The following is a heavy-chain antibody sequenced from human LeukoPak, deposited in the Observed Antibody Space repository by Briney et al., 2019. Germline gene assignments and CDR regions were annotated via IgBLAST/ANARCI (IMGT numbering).Heavy chain of an antibody. V-gene: IGHV1-2*04. Sequence: GASVKVSCKASGYTFTGYYMHWVRQAPGQGLEWMGWINPNSGGTNYAQKFQGWVTMTRDTSICTAYMELSRLRSDDTAVYYCARALPEHIVVVTALEDAFDIWGQGTMVTVSS. D-gene: IGHD2-21*02. J-gene: IGHJ3*02. CDR2: INPNSGGT. CDR1: GYTFTGYY. CDR3: ARALPEHIVVVTALEDAFDI.